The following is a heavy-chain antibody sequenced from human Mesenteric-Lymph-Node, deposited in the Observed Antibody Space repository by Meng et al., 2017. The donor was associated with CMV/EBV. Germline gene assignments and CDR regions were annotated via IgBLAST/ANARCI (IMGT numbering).Heavy chain of an antibody. CDR2: ISGSGGST. CDR3: AKYDGYGNRPYYFDY. Sequence: GESLKISCAASGFTFSSYAMSWVRQAPGKGLEWVSAISGSGGSTYYADSVKGRFTISRDNSKNTLYLQMNSLRAEDTAVYYCAKYDGYGNRPYYFDYWGQGTLVTVSS. D-gene: IGHD5-12*01. CDR1: GFTFSSYA. V-gene: IGHV3-23*01. J-gene: IGHJ4*02.